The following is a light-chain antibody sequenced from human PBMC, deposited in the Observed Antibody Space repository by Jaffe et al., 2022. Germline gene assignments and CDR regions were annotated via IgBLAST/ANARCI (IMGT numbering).Light chain of an antibody. J-gene: IGKJ2*01. CDR2: KVS. Sequence: DVVMTQSPLSLPVTLGQAASISCKSSQGLVYSDGNTYLHWFRQRPGHPPRRLINKVSNRDSGVPDRFSGSGSGTDFTLEISRVEAEDVGVYYCLQASHWPFAFGQGTKLEIK. V-gene: IGKV2-30*01. CDR1: QGLVYSDGNTY. CDR3: LQASHWPFA.